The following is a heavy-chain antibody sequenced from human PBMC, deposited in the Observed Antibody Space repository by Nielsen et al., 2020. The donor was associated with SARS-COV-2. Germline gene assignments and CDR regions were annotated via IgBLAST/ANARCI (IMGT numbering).Heavy chain of an antibody. CDR1: GFTFSSYS. CDR2: ISSSSSTI. D-gene: IGHD2-2*01. CDR3: ARESCSSTSCYEGWFDP. Sequence: GGSLRLSCAASGFTFSSYSMNWVRQAPGKGLEWVSYISSSSSTIYYADSVKGRFTISRDNAKNSLYLQMNSLRDEDTAVYYCARESCSSTSCYEGWFDPWGQGTLVTVSS. V-gene: IGHV3-48*02. J-gene: IGHJ5*02.